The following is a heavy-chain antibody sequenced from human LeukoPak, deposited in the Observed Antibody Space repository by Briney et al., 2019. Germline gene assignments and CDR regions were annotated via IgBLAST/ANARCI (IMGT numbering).Heavy chain of an antibody. V-gene: IGHV5-51*01. CDR3: ARLRNYDFWSGSPNWFDP. Sequence: GESLKISCKGSGYSFTTYWIGWVRQMPGKGLEWMGIIYPGDSDTRYSPSFQGQVTISADKSISTAYLQWSSLKASGTAMYYCARLRNYDFWSGSPNWFDPWGQGTLVTVSS. J-gene: IGHJ5*02. D-gene: IGHD3-3*01. CDR1: GYSFTTYW. CDR2: IYPGDSDT.